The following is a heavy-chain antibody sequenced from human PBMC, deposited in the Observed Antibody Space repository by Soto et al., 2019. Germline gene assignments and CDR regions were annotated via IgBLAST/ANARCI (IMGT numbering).Heavy chain of an antibody. CDR2: IWYDGSNK. J-gene: IGHJ4*02. CDR3: ARVRGGSGYYSGRVDY. V-gene: IGHV3-33*01. CDR1: GFTFSSYG. Sequence: QVQLVESGGGVVQPGRSLRLSCAASGFTFSSYGMHWVRQAPGKGLEWVAVIWYDGSNKYYADSVKGRFTISRDNSKNTLYLQMNSLRAEDTAVYYCARVRGGSGYYSGRVDYWGQGTLVTVSS. D-gene: IGHD3-22*01.